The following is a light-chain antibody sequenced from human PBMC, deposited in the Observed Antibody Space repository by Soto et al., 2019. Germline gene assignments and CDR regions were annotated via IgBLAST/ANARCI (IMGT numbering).Light chain of an antibody. V-gene: IGLV2-8*01. Sequence: QSVLTQPPSASGSPGQSVTISCTGTSSDVGGYNYVSWYQQHPGKAPKLMIYEVSKRPSGVPDRFSGSKSGHTASLTVSGLQAEDEGDYYSSSYPGSNKYVFGTGTKVTVL. J-gene: IGLJ1*01. CDR3: SSYPGSNKYV. CDR2: EVS. CDR1: SSDVGGYNY.